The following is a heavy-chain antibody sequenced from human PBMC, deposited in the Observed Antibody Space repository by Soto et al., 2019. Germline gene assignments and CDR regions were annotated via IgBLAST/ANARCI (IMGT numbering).Heavy chain of an antibody. D-gene: IGHD4-4*01. CDR2: IIPIIGII. CDR3: AGDPDSHYNDSHASSYP. V-gene: IGHV1-69*08. Sequence: QVQLVQSGAEVKKPGSSVKVSCKASGGTFSTYTITWVRQAPGQGLEWMGRIIPIIGIINYAQKFQGRVTISADKFTGTAYVELTGLRSGATAVYYCAGDPDSHYNDSHASSYPWGPGTLVTVSS. CDR1: GGTFSTYT. J-gene: IGHJ5*02.